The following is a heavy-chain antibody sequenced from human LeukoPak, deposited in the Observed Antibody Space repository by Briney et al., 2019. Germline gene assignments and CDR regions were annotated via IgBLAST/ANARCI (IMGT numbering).Heavy chain of an antibody. CDR1: GYSFTSYW. Sequence: GESLKISCKGSGYSFTSYWIGWVRQMPGKGLEWMGIIYPGDSDTRYSPSFQGQVTISADKSISTAYLQWSSLKASDTAMYYCARPIIAVAGNEGYYFDYWGQGTLVTVSS. V-gene: IGHV5-51*01. J-gene: IGHJ4*02. D-gene: IGHD6-19*01. CDR2: IYPGDSDT. CDR3: ARPIIAVAGNEGYYFDY.